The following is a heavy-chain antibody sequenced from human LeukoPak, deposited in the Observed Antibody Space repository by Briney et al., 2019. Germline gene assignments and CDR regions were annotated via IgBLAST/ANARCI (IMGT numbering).Heavy chain of an antibody. CDR1: GFTFSSYG. CDR3: AKDLYAMQTTQNPPDY. V-gene: IGHV3-30*02. D-gene: IGHD2/OR15-2a*01. J-gene: IGHJ4*02. Sequence: QTGGSLRLSCAASGFTFSSYGMHWVRQAPGKGLEWVAFIRYDGINKYYADSVKGRFAISRDNSKNTLYLQMNSLRAEDTAVYYCAKDLYAMQTTQNPPDYWGQGTLVTVSS. CDR2: IRYDGINK.